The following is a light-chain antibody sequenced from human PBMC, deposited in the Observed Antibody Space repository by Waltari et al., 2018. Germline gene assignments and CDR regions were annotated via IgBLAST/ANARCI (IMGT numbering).Light chain of an antibody. CDR1: SSNIGAGFA. V-gene: IGLV1-40*01. CDR3: QSYGSDWV. J-gene: IGLJ3*02. CDR2: GNN. Sequence: QSVLTQPPSVSGAPGQRVTISCTGSSSNIGAGFAVQWYQQLPGTAPKLLIYGNNNRPSGVPDRFSGSKSGTSASLAITGLQAEDEADYYCQSYGSDWVFGGGTKLTVL.